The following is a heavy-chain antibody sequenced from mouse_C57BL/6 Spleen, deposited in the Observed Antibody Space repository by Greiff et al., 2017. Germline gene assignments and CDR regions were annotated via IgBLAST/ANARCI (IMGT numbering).Heavy chain of an antibody. CDR2: IYPGSGST. J-gene: IGHJ2*01. CDR1: GYTFTSYW. D-gene: IGHD1-1*01. V-gene: IGHV1-55*01. CDR3: AREGAYYYGSSYFFDY. Sequence: VQLQQPGAELVKPGASVKMSCKASGYTFTSYWITWVKQRPGQGLEWIGDIYPGSGSTNYNEKFKSKATLTVDTSSSTAYMQLSSLTSEDSAVYYCAREGAYYYGSSYFFDYWGQGTTLTVSS.